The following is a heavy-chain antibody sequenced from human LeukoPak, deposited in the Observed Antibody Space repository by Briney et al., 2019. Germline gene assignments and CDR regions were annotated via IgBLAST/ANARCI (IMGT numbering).Heavy chain of an antibody. CDR2: FDPEEGET. J-gene: IGHJ1*01. Sequence: ASVKVSCKLSGDTLTELSMHWVRQSPGKRLEWMGGFDPEEGETIYAQRFQGRVTMTEDTVTDTAHMELSSLTSEDTAVYYCATAGIVLDTGAEFLLHWGQGTLVTVSS. V-gene: IGHV1-24*01. CDR3: ATAGIVLDTGAEFLLH. D-gene: IGHD2-8*01. CDR1: GDTLTELS.